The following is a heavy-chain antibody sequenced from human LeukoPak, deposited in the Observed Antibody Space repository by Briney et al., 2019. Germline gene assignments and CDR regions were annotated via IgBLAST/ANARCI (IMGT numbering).Heavy chain of an antibody. CDR2: IYSGGST. Sequence: GGSLRLSCAASGFTVSSNYMSWVRQAPGKGLEWVSVIYSGGSTYYADSVKGRFTISRDNSKNTLYLQMNSLRAEDTAVYYCARQSPLAYCGADCYLGGFDIWGQGTMVTVSS. J-gene: IGHJ3*02. CDR1: GFTVSSNY. D-gene: IGHD2-21*02. CDR3: ARQSPLAYCGADCYLGGFDI. V-gene: IGHV3-66*04.